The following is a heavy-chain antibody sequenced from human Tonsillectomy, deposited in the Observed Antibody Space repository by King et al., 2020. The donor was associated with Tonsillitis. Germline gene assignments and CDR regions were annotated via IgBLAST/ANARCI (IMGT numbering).Heavy chain of an antibody. J-gene: IGHJ6*03. D-gene: IGHD6-6*01. CDR2: ISANNGNT. V-gene: IGHV1-18*01. CDR1: GYNLTNYG. CDR3: ARGEGYSSGGRYYYYYYYMDV. Sequence: QLVKSGAEVKKPGASVKVSCKASGYNLTNYGISWVRQAPGHGLEWMGWISANNGNTKYAQRLQGRVTMTTDTSTRTAYMELRSLISDDTAVYYCARGEGYSSGGRYYYYYYYMDVWGKGTTVTVSS.